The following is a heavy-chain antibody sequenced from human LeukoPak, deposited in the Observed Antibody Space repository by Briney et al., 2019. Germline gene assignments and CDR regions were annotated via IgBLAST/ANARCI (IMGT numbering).Heavy chain of an antibody. J-gene: IGHJ6*02. CDR1: GFTFSSYS. V-gene: IGHV3-21*01. Sequence: GGSLRLSCAASGFTFSSYSMNWVRQAPGKGLEWVSSISSSSSYIYYADSVKGRFTISRDNAKNSLYLQMNSLRAEDTAVYYCARDLVRRFGEFYYYYGMDVWGQGTTVTVSS. D-gene: IGHD3-10*01. CDR2: ISSSSSYI. CDR3: ARDLVRRFGEFYYYYGMDV.